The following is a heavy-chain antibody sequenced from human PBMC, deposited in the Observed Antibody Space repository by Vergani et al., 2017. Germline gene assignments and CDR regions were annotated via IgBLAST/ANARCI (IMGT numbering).Heavy chain of an antibody. CDR2: IHTSGST. CDR1: GGSISSGSYY. CDR3: SSPLDV. V-gene: IGHV4-61*02. J-gene: IGHJ6*04. Sequence: QVQLQESGPGLVKPSQTLSLTCTVSGGSISSGSYYWRWIRQPAGKGLEWIGRIHTSGSTNYKPSLKSRVTMSVDTSKNQFSLKLSSVTAADTAVYYCSSPLDVWGKGTTVTVSS.